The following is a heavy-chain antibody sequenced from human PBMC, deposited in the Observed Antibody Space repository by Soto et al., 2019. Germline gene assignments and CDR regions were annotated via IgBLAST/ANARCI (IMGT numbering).Heavy chain of an antibody. D-gene: IGHD2-21*01. CDR2: ISGTGGST. CDR1: GFTFSNSA. Sequence: GGSLRLSCAASGFTFSNSAMSWVRQAPGKGLEWVSTISGTGGSTYYADSVEGRFTISRDNSKNTLYLQMKSLRAEDTAVFYCAKTLWQSASGPKFFDYWGQGTLVTVSS. CDR3: AKTLWQSASGPKFFDY. J-gene: IGHJ4*02. V-gene: IGHV3-23*01.